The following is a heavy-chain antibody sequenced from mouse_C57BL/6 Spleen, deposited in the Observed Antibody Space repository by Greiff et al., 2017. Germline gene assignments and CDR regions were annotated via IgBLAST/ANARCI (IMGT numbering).Heavy chain of an antibody. Sequence: EVMLVESGGGLVKPGGSLKLSCAASGFTFSDYGMHWVRQAPEKGLEWVAYISSGSSTIYYADTVKGRFTIARDNAKTTLFLQMTSLGSEDTAMYYCARRVVDWYFDVWGTGTTVTVSS. CDR2: ISSGSSTI. D-gene: IGHD1-1*01. V-gene: IGHV5-17*01. J-gene: IGHJ1*03. CDR3: ARRVVDWYFDV. CDR1: GFTFSDYG.